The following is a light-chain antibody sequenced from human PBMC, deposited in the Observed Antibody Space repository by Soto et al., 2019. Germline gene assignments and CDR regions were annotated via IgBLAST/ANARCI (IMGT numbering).Light chain of an antibody. Sequence: EILVTQSPATLSASPGERATLSCRASQSIDTDLAWYQQKPGQAPRLLIFGAATRTTGVPARFSGSGSGTEFTLTISSLQSEDSAVYYCQHYIKWPWTFGQGTKVDIK. V-gene: IGKV3-15*01. CDR3: QHYIKWPWT. J-gene: IGKJ1*01. CDR2: GAA. CDR1: QSIDTD.